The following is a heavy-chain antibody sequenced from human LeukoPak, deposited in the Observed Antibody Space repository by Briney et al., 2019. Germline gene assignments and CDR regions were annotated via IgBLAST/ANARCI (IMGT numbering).Heavy chain of an antibody. V-gene: IGHV4-31*03. D-gene: IGHD3-22*01. J-gene: IGHJ3*02. CDR2: IYYSGST. CDR3: ARDGDYYDSSGYGYAFDI. Sequence: SETLSLTCTVSGGSISSSSYYWGWIRQHPGKGLEWIGHIYYSGSTYYNPSLKSRVTISVDTSKNQFSLKLSSVTAADTAVYYCARDGDYYDSSGYGYAFDIWGQGTMVTVSS. CDR1: GGSISSSSYY.